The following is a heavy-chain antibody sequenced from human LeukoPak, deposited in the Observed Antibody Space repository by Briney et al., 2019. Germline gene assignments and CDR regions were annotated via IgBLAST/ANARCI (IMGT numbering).Heavy chain of an antibody. V-gene: IGHV4-34*01. CDR3: ARVAFYDYVWGSYRPFDH. Sequence: PSETLSLTCAVYGGSFSGYYWSWIRQPPGKGLEWIGEINHSGSTNYNPSLKSRVTISVDTSKNQFSLKLSSVTAAGTAVYYCARVAFYDYVWGSYRPFDHWGQGTLVTVSS. D-gene: IGHD3-16*02. CDR1: GGSFSGYY. CDR2: INHSGST. J-gene: IGHJ4*02.